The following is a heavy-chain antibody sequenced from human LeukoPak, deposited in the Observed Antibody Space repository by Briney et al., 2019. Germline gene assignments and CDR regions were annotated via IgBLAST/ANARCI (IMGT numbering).Heavy chain of an antibody. J-gene: IGHJ5*02. CDR1: GFTFSSYA. Sequence: GGSLRLSCAASGFTFSSYAMHWVRQAPGKGLEWVAVISYDGSNKYYADSVKGRFTISRDNSKNTLYLQMNSLRAEDTAVYYCAKGGSSWDYNWFDPWGQGTLVTVSS. V-gene: IGHV3-30-3*01. CDR2: ISYDGSNK. D-gene: IGHD6-13*01. CDR3: AKGGSSWDYNWFDP.